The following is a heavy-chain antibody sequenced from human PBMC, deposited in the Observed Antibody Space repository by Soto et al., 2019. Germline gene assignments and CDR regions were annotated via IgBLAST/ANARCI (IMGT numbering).Heavy chain of an antibody. CDR1: GFSISYYW. V-gene: IGHV3-7*03. J-gene: IGHJ4*02. Sequence: GGSLRLSCTASVSGFSISYYWMSWVRQDPGKGLEWVAHIKEDGGVKLYADSVEGRFTISRDNAKNTLYLEMDSLRVEDTAVYFCSSSEHSAGQHWGQGTLVTVSS. CDR3: SSSEHSAGQH. CDR2: IKEDGGVK. D-gene: IGHD6-13*01.